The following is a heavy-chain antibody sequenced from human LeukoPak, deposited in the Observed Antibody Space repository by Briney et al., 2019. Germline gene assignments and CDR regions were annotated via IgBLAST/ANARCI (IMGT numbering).Heavy chain of an antibody. J-gene: IGHJ2*01. Sequence: ASLRLSCAASGFTFSSYAMSWVRQAPGKGLEWVSAISGSGGSTYYADSVKGRFTISRDNSKNTLYLQMNSLRAEDTAVYYCAKIGDYVSWYFDLWGRGTLVTVSS. CDR1: GFTFSSYA. CDR3: AKIGDYVSWYFDL. D-gene: IGHD4-17*01. V-gene: IGHV3-23*01. CDR2: ISGSGGST.